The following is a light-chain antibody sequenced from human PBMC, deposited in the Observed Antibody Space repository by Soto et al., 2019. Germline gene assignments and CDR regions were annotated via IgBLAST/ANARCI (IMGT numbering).Light chain of an antibody. V-gene: IGKV4-1*01. J-gene: IGKJ1*01. CDR1: QSVLYSSNTKNY. CDR3: QQYYSTPWT. Sequence: DIVMTQSPDSLAVSLGESATINCKSSQSVLYSSNTKNYLAWYQQKPGQPPKLLIYWASTRESGVPDRFSGSGSGTDFTLTISSLQAEDVAVYYCQQYYSTPWTFRQGTKVEIK. CDR2: WAS.